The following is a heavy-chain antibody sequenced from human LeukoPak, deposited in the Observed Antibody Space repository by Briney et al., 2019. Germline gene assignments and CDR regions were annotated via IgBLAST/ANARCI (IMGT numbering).Heavy chain of an antibody. D-gene: IGHD3-22*01. CDR1: GGSFSGHY. Sequence: SETLSLTCAVYGGSFSGHYWTWIRQPPGKGLEWIGEIIHSGSTNYNPSLKSRVTISVDTSKNQFSLKLSSVTAADTAVYYCARGFRYYSHFDYWGQGTLVTVSS. J-gene: IGHJ4*02. CDR2: IIHSGST. V-gene: IGHV4-34*01. CDR3: ARGFRYYSHFDY.